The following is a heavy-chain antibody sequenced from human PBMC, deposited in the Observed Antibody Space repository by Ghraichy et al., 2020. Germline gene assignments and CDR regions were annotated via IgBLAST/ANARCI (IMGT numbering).Heavy chain of an antibody. CDR1: GGSISSSSYY. J-gene: IGHJ6*02. V-gene: IGHV4-39*01. Sequence: SETLSLTCTVSGGSISSSSYYWGWIRQPPGKGLEWIGSIYYSGSTYYNPSLKSRVTISVDTSKNQFSLKLSSVTAADTAVYYCATPLRAKNGMDVWGQGTTVTVSS. CDR3: ATPLRAKNGMDV. CDR2: IYYSGST. D-gene: IGHD1-26*01.